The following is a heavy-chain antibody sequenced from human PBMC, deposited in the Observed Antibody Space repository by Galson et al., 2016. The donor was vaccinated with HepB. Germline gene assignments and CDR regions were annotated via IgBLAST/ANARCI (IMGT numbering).Heavy chain of an antibody. CDR3: ARDPRKIRYQLLEIYYYYYAIDV. CDR1: GYTFTTYG. CDR2: ISAYNGNT. Sequence: SVKVSCKASGYTFTTYGISWVRQAPGQGLEWMGWISAYNGNTNYAQKLQGRVTMTPDTSTSTAYMELRSLRSDDTAVYYCARDPRKIRYQLLEIYYYYYAIDVWGQGTTVTVSS. J-gene: IGHJ6*02. D-gene: IGHD2-2*01. V-gene: IGHV1-18*01.